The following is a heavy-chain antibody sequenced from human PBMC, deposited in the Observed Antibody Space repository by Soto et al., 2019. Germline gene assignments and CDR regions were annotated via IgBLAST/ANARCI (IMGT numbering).Heavy chain of an antibody. CDR3: AKIALGTDSSGYYGDQYYFDY. Sequence: PGGPLPLSCAPSEFPFSSYVMHWARTAPGKGLDWVAVISYDGSNKYYADSVKGRFTISRDNSKNTLYLQMNSLRAEDTAVYYCAKIALGTDSSGYYGDQYYFDYWGQGTLVTVS. CDR1: EFPFSSYV. J-gene: IGHJ4*02. CDR2: ISYDGSNK. D-gene: IGHD3-22*01. V-gene: IGHV3-30*18.